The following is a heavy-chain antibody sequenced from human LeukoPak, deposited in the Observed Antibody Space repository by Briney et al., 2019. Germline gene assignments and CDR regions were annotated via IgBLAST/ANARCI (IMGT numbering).Heavy chain of an antibody. CDR2: ISGSGGST. CDR1: GFTFSNYA. CDR3: AKDGGYSYGYNSLGFDY. D-gene: IGHD5-18*01. Sequence: GGSLRLSCAASGFTFSNYAMSWVRQAPGKGLEWVSAISGSGGSTYYADSVKGRFTISRDNSKNTLYLQMNSLRAEDTAVYYCAKDGGYSYGYNSLGFDYWGQGTLVTVSS. V-gene: IGHV3-23*01. J-gene: IGHJ4*02.